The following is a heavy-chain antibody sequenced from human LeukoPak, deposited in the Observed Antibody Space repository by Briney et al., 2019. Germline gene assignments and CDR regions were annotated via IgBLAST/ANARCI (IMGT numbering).Heavy chain of an antibody. D-gene: IGHD6-19*01. Sequence: PGGSLRLSCAASGFTVSSNHMSWVRQAPGKGLEWVSVIYSGGSTCYADSVKGRFTISRDNSKNTLYLQMNSLRAEDTAVYYCASRSLFEYSSGWYVNYWGQGTRVTVSS. CDR3: ASRSLFEYSSGWYVNY. CDR2: IYSGGST. J-gene: IGHJ4*02. CDR1: GFTVSSNH. V-gene: IGHV3-66*01.